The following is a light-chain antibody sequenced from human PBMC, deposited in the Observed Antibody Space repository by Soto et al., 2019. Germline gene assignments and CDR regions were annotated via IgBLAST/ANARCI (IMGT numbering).Light chain of an antibody. V-gene: IGKV3-20*01. CDR1: QTVSRRY. Sequence: EIVLTQSPGTLSLSPGQRATLSCRASQTVSRRYLAWYQQTPGQAPRLLIYDASSRATGSPDRFSGSGSGTAFTLTISRLEPEDFAVYYCQQFVESPYTFGQGTKLEIK. CDR3: QQFVESPYT. J-gene: IGKJ2*01. CDR2: DAS.